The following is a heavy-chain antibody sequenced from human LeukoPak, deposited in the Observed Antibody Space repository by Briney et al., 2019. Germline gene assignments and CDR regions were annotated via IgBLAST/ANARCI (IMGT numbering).Heavy chain of an antibody. J-gene: IGHJ4*02. CDR1: GGSVSSGSYY. D-gene: IGHD5-24*01. V-gene: IGHV4-61*01. CDR3: ARGRWPQLINY. Sequence: SETLSLTCTVSGGSVSSGSYYWSWIRQPPGKGLEWIGYIYYSGSTNYNPSLKSRVTISVDTSKNQFSLKLSSVTAADTAVYYCARGRWPQLINYWGQGTLVTVSS. CDR2: IYYSGST.